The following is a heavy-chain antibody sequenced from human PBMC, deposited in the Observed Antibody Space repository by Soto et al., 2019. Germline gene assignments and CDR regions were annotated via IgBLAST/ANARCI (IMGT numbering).Heavy chain of an antibody. CDR3: ARVLGYCSGGSCQRWFDP. CDR2: IYTSGST. Sequence: SETLSLTCTVSGDSVSKYYWNWVRQPAGKGLEWIGRIYTSGSTNYNPSLKSRVTMSVDTSKNQFSLKLSSVTAADTAVYYCARVLGYCSGGSCQRWFDPWGQGTLVTVSS. D-gene: IGHD2-15*01. CDR1: GDSVSKYY. V-gene: IGHV4-4*07. J-gene: IGHJ5*02.